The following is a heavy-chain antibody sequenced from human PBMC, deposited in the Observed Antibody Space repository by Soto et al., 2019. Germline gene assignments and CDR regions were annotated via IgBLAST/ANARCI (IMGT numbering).Heavy chain of an antibody. D-gene: IGHD2-15*01. Sequence: DVQLVESGGGLVQPGGSLRLSCAVSGFTFRSYEMNWVRQAPGQGLEWVSYVSSSGSSMYYAESVKGRFTISRDIPNNCLSLQLDSLRAEDTAVYYCGGRIWDSLVVVATTRGAFDIWGQGTMVTVSS. CDR2: VSSSGSSM. J-gene: IGHJ3*02. CDR3: GGRIWDSLVVVATTRGAFDI. V-gene: IGHV3-48*03. CDR1: GFTFRSYE.